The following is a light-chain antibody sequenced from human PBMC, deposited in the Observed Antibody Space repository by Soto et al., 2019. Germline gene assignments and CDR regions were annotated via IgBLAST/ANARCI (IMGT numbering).Light chain of an antibody. CDR3: QSYDSSLSGLVV. CDR1: TSNIGEGYD. J-gene: IGLJ1*01. CDR2: ANN. V-gene: IGLV1-40*01. Sequence: QPVLTQPPSVSGAPGQRVTISCSGSTSNIGEGYDVHWYQQLPGAAPKLLIYANNKRPSGIPDRFSGSKSDTSASLAITGLQADDEADYYCQSYDSSLSGLVVFGTGTKLTVL.